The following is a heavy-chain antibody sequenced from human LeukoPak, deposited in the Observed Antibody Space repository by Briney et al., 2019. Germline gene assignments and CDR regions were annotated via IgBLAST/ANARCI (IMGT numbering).Heavy chain of an antibody. D-gene: IGHD6-13*01. Sequence: KPGGSLRLSCAASGFTFSDYYMSWIRQAPGKGLEWVSYISSSSSYTNYADSVKGRFTISRDNAKNSLYLQMNSLRAEDTAVYYCAREGIAAAFDYWGQGTQVTVSS. CDR3: AREGIAAAFDY. V-gene: IGHV3-11*06. J-gene: IGHJ4*02. CDR2: ISSSSSYT. CDR1: GFTFSDYY.